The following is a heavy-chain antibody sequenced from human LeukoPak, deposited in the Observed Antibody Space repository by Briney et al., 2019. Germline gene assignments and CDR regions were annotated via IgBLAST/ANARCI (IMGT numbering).Heavy chain of an antibody. J-gene: IGHJ4*02. V-gene: IGHV3-23*01. CDR1: GFTFSLSV. D-gene: IGHD1-26*01. CDR3: TKDRVGTTRGGDF. CDR2: ITGDGNIA. Sequence: GGPLRLSCAASGFTFSLSVMNWARQAPGKGLEWIAGITGDGNIAYYADSAKGRFRIFRDNFENTLYLEIDSLRVDDTALYYCTKDRVGTTRGGDFWGRGTLVTVSS.